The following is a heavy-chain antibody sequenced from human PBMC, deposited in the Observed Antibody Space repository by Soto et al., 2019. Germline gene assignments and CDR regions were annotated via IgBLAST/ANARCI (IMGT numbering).Heavy chain of an antibody. CDR2: ISGHKGNT. V-gene: IGHV1-18*04. J-gene: IGHJ4*02. CDR1: GYTFTSYG. Sequence: GASVKVSCKASGYTFTSYGISWMRQAPGQGLEWMGWISGHKGNTKYAQKVQGRVTMTTDTPTSTAYMELRSLRSDDTAVYYCARDWRFDGGGYCIENWGQGTLVTVSS. CDR3: ARDWRFDGGGYCIEN. D-gene: IGHD2-21*01.